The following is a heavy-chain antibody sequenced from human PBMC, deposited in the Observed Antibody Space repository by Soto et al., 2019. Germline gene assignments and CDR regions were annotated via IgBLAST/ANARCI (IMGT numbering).Heavy chain of an antibody. CDR1: GYTFTSYD. CDR2: MNPNSGNT. J-gene: IGHJ4*02. V-gene: IGHV1-8*01. Sequence: QVQLVQSGAEVKKPGASVKVSCKASGYTFTSYDINWVRQATGQGLEWMGWMNPNSGNTGYAQKFQGXXTXTRXTSISTAYMELSSLRSEDTAVYYCARELNTKGEDYWGQGTLVTVSS. CDR3: ARELNTKGEDY. D-gene: IGHD2-8*01.